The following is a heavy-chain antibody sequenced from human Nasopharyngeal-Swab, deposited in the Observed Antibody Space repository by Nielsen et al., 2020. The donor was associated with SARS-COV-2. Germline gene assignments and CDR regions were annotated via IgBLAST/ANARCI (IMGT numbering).Heavy chain of an antibody. CDR2: ISGSGGAT. Sequence: GGSLRLSCAAPGFTFSNYAMSWVRQAPGRGLEWVSVISGSGGATHSADSAKGRFAISRDNSKNTLYLQMNSLRAEDTAVYYCAKHTAGWFGGDAFDIWGQGTVVTVSS. V-gene: IGHV3-23*01. D-gene: IGHD3-10*01. J-gene: IGHJ3*02. CDR1: GFTFSNYA. CDR3: AKHTAGWFGGDAFDI.